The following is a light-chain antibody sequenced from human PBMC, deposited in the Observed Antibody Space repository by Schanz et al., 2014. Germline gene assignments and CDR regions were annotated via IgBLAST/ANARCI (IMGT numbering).Light chain of an antibody. CDR2: EDT. Sequence: QSVLTQPASVSGSPGQSITISCTGTSSDVGSYDLVSWYQHHPGKAPKLMIYEDTKRPSGVSNRFSGSKSDVTASLTISGLQAEDEADYYCCSYAGSSTLLFGGGTKLTVL. CDR1: SSDVGSYDL. V-gene: IGLV2-23*01. CDR3: CSYAGSSTLL. J-gene: IGLJ2*01.